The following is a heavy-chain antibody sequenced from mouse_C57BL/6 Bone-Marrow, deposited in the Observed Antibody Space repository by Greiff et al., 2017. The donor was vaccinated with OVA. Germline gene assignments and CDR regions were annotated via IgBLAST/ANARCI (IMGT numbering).Heavy chain of an antibody. CDR2: INPYNGGT. V-gene: IGHV1-19*01. D-gene: IGHD1-1*01. CDR1: GYTFTDYY. Sequence: EVKLMESGPVLVKPGASVKMSCKASGYTFTDYYMNWVKQSHGKSLEWIGVINPYNGGTSYNQKFKGKATLTVDKSSSTAYMELNSLTSEDSAVYYCALYYGSSPFAYWGQGTLVTVSA. CDR3: ALYYGSSPFAY. J-gene: IGHJ3*01.